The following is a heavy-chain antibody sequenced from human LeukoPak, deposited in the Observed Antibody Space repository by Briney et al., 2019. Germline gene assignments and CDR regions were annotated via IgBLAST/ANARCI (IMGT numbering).Heavy chain of an antibody. V-gene: IGHV1-18*01. D-gene: IGHD1-26*01. J-gene: IGHJ4*02. Sequence: ASVKVSCKASGYTFTSYGISWVRQAPGQGLEWMGWISAYNGNTNYAQKLQGRVTMTTDTSTSTAYMELRSLRSDDTAVYYCARGVVKGSGSLQFTDYWGQGTLVTVSS. CDR2: ISAYNGNT. CDR1: GYTFTSYG. CDR3: ARGVVKGSGSLQFTDY.